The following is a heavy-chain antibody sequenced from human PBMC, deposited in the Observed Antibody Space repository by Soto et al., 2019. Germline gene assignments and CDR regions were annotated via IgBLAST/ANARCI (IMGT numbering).Heavy chain of an antibody. J-gene: IGHJ3*02. CDR1: GGSISSYY. CDR3: ARRETTRTHAFDI. Sequence: SETLSLTCTVSGGSISSYYWSWIRQPPGKGLEWIGYIHCSGSTNYNPSLKSRVTISVDTSKNQFSLKLSSVTAADTAVYDCARRETTRTHAFDIWGQGTMVTVSS. V-gene: IGHV4-59*01. CDR2: IHCSGST. D-gene: IGHD1-1*01.